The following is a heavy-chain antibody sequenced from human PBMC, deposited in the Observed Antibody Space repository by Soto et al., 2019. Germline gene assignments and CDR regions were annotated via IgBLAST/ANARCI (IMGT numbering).Heavy chain of an antibody. Sequence: SGTLALTCTVSGGSISSYYWSWIRQPPGKGLEWIGYIYYSGSTNYNPSLKSRVTISVDTSKNQFSLKLSSVTAADTAVYYCARDRGGSYYEINAFDIWGQGTMVAASS. V-gene: IGHV4-59*12. CDR2: IYYSGST. CDR3: ARDRGGSYYEINAFDI. CDR1: GGSISSYY. D-gene: IGHD1-26*01. J-gene: IGHJ3*02.